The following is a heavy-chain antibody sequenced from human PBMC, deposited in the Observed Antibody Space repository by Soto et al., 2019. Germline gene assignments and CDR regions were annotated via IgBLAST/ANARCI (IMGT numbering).Heavy chain of an antibody. Sequence: EVQLVESGEGLVQPGGSLRLSCAASGFTFSIYWMSWVRQAPGKGLEWVANIKQDGTQKNFADSVRGRFTISRDNAKNSLYLQMNSLRADDTAVYYCARDTTAGYFDYWGQGTLVTVSS. V-gene: IGHV3-7*01. CDR2: IKQDGTQK. J-gene: IGHJ4*02. D-gene: IGHD2-21*02. CDR3: ARDTTAGYFDY. CDR1: GFTFSIYW.